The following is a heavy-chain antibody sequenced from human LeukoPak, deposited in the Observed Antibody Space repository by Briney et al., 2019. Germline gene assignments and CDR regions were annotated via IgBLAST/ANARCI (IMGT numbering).Heavy chain of an antibody. Sequence: SETLSLTCAVSGYSISSGYYWGWIRQPPGKGLEWIGSIYHSGSTYYNPSLKSRVTISVDTSKNQFSLKLSSVTAADTAVYYCAREGDCSGGSCYSRALDWFDPWGQGTLATVSS. J-gene: IGHJ5*02. CDR3: AREGDCSGGSCYSRALDWFDP. CDR1: GYSISSGYY. D-gene: IGHD2-15*01. V-gene: IGHV4-38-2*02. CDR2: IYHSGST.